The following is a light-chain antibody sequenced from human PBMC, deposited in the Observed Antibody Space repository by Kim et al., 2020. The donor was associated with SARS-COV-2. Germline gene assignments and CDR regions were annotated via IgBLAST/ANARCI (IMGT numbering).Light chain of an antibody. J-gene: IGLJ2*01. CDR1: GSNVGSHS. CDR2: SSK. CDR3: AAWDDSLNGVI. V-gene: IGLV1-44*01. Sequence: GQGVAIFCAGSGSNVGSHSVNWCQQFPGTAPKLLIYSSKERPSGVPDRFFGSKSGTSASLAISRLQPEDEADYYCAAWDDSLNGVIFGGGTQLTVL.